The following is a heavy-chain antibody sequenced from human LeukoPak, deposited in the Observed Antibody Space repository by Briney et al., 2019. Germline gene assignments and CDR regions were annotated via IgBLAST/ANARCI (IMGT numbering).Heavy chain of an antibody. D-gene: IGHD4-17*01. CDR3: AREVYGVYYFVY. CDR1: GFTFSTYT. V-gene: IGHV3-21*01. CDR2: ISSGSSFI. J-gene: IGHJ4*02. Sequence: PGGSLRLSCAASGFTFSTYTMNWVRQAPGKGLEWVSSISSGSSFISYADSVKGRFTISRDNAKNSLYLQMNSLRAEDTAVYYCAREVYGVYYFVYWGQGTLVTVSS.